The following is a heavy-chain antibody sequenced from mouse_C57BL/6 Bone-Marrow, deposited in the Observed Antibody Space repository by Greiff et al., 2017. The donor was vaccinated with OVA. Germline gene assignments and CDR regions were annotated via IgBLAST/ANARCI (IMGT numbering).Heavy chain of an antibody. V-gene: IGHV5-6*01. D-gene: IGHD1-1*01. CDR3: ARTFITTVY. Sequence: EVKVVESGGDLVKPGGSLKLSCAASGFTFSSYGMSWVRQTPDKRLEWVATISSGGSYTYYPDSVKGRFTISRDNAKNTLYLQMSSLKSEDTAMYYCARTFITTVYWGQGTLVTVSA. CDR2: ISSGGSYT. CDR1: GFTFSSYG. J-gene: IGHJ3*01.